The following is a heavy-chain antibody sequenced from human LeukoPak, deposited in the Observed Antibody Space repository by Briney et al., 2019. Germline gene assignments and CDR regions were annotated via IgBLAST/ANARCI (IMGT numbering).Heavy chain of an antibody. V-gene: IGHV3-23*01. CDR3: AKDAIGQYRPYYFDC. CDR1: GFTFSSFA. J-gene: IGHJ4*02. Sequence: GGSLRLSCAASGFTFSSFAMSWVRQAPGKGLEWVSSISGSGESTYYADYVKGRFTVSRDNSKNTVNLQMNSLRAEDTAVYYCAKDAIGQYRPYYFDCWGQGTLVTVSS. D-gene: IGHD3-16*02. CDR2: ISGSGEST.